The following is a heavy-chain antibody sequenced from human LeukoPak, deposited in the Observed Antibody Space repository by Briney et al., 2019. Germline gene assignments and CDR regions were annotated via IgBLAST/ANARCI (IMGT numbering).Heavy chain of an antibody. V-gene: IGHV4-4*02. D-gene: IGHD1-26*01. CDR2: IYHSGSA. Sequence: SETLSLTCAVSGGSISSSNWWSWVRQPPGKGLEWIGEIYHSGSANYNPSLKSRVTISVDKSKNQFSLKLTSVTTADTAVYYCARVSSGSYYFDYWGQGTLVTVSS. CDR1: GGSISSSNW. CDR3: ARVSSGSYYFDY. J-gene: IGHJ4*02.